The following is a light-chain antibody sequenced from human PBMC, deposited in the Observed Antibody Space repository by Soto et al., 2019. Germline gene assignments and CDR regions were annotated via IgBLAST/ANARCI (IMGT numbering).Light chain of an antibody. CDR3: NSYRTVSTYV. CDR1: SSDIGGYNF. V-gene: IGLV2-14*01. Sequence: QSALTQPASVYGSPGQSITIACTGTSSDIGGYNFVSWYQQHPGKAPKLLIYDVGNRPSGVSNRFSGAKSGNTASLTISGLQALYYAHYYCNSYRTVSTYVFGTGTKVTVL. CDR2: DVG. J-gene: IGLJ1*01.